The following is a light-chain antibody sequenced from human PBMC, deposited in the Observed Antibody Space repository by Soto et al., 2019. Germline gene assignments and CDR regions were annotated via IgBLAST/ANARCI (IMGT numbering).Light chain of an antibody. V-gene: IGLV1-44*01. CDR3: AAWDDSLNGLV. Sequence: QAVVTQPPSASGTPGQRVTISCSGSSSNIGSNTVNWYQQLPGTAPKLLIYHNNQRPSGVPDRFSGSKSGTSASLAISGLQSEDEADYYCAAWDDSLNGLVFGTGTKLTVL. CDR1: SSNIGSNT. CDR2: HNN. J-gene: IGLJ1*01.